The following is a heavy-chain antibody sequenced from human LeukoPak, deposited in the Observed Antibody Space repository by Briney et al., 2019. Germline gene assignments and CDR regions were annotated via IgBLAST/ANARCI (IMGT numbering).Heavy chain of an antibody. D-gene: IGHD3-10*01. Sequence: GGSLRLSCAASGFTFSSYAMSWVRQAPGKGLEWVSAISGSGGSTYYADSVKGRFTISRDNSKNTLYLQMNSLRAEDTAVYYCAKGSGSYAWGYYYYYGMDVWGKGTTVTVSS. CDR2: ISGSGGST. V-gene: IGHV3-23*01. J-gene: IGHJ6*04. CDR3: AKGSGSYAWGYYYYYGMDV. CDR1: GFTFSSYA.